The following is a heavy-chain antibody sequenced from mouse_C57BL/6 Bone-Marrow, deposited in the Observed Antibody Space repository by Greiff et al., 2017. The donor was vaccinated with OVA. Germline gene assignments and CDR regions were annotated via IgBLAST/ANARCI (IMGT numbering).Heavy chain of an antibody. CDR1: GYSITSGYD. Sequence: EVKLVESGPGMVKPSQSLSLTCTVTGYSITSGYDWHWIRHFPGNKLEWMGYISYSGSTNYNPSLKSRISITHDTSKNHFFLKLNSVTTEDTATYYCARGGLMPFDYWGQGTTLTVSS. D-gene: IGHD3-1*01. J-gene: IGHJ2*01. V-gene: IGHV3-1*01. CDR2: ISYSGST. CDR3: ARGGLMPFDY.